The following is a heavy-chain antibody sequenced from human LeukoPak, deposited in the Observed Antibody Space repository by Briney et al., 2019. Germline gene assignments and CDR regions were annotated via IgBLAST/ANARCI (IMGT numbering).Heavy chain of an antibody. CDR1: GFTFNRYW. CDR2: IKQDGSAK. V-gene: IGHV3-7*01. D-gene: IGHD3-10*02. CDR3: AELGITMIGGV. J-gene: IGHJ6*04. Sequence: GGSLRLSCAASGFTFNRYWMGWVRQAPGKELQWVANIKQDGSAKYYVDSVKGRFTISRDNAKNLLYLQMNSLRAEDTAVYYCAELGITMIGGVWGKGTTVTISS.